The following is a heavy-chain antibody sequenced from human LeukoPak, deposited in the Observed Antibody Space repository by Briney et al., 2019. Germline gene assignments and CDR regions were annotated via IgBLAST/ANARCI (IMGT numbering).Heavy chain of an antibody. CDR3: ARAPLHLAMYHYFDY. D-gene: IGHD2-2*01. V-gene: IGHV3-30*04. CDR2: ISSDGSYK. CDR1: GFTFSSHA. Sequence: GGSLRLSCAASGFTFSSHALHWVRQAPGKGLEWVAVISSDGSYKYYADSVKGRFTISRVNAKKSLFLQMNSLRAEDTAVYYCARAPLHLAMYHYFDYWGQGTLVTVSS. J-gene: IGHJ4*02.